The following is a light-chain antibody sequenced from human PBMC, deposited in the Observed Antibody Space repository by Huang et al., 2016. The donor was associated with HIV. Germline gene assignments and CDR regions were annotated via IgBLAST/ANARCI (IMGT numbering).Light chain of an antibody. V-gene: IGKV1-NL1*01. Sequence: DIQMTQSPSSLSASVGARVTITCRASQGIGNSLAWYQQKPEKAPRLLLYATSTLERVVPSRFSGSGSGTHYTLTINTLQPEDIASYYCQQYHSLPGTFGQGTKVEIK. CDR3: QQYHSLPGT. CDR2: ATS. CDR1: QGIGNS. J-gene: IGKJ1*01.